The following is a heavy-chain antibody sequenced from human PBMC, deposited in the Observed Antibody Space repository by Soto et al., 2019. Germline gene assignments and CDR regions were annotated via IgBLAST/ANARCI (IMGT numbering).Heavy chain of an antibody. V-gene: IGHV4-31*03. D-gene: IGHD6-13*01. CDR1: GGSISSGGYY. Sequence: TSETLSLTCTVSGGSISSGGYYWSWIRQHPGKGLEWIGYIYYSGSTYYNPSLKSRVTISVDTSKNQFSLKLSSVTAADTAVYYCARLDWYSSSWSTPPRYYFDYWGQGTLVTVSS. CDR2: IYYSGST. J-gene: IGHJ4*02. CDR3: ARLDWYSSSWSTPPRYYFDY.